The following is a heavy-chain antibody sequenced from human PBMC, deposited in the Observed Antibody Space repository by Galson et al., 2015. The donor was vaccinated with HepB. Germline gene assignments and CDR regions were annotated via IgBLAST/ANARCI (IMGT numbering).Heavy chain of an antibody. CDR3: ARLKAVAAAGAGYLDF. CDR2: IDLDDSET. Sequence: QSGAEVKKPGESLRISCKVSGLSSGTNWIAWVRQMPEKGLELMGIIDLDDSETRFSPSFEGQVTISADGSIDTAYLPWSSLKASDSAIYFCARLKAVAAAGAGYLDFWGQGALITVSS. D-gene: IGHD6-13*01. J-gene: IGHJ4*02. CDR1: GLSSGTNW. V-gene: IGHV5-51*03.